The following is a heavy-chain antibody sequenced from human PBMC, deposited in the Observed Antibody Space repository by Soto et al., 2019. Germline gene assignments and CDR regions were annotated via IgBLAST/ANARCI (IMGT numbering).Heavy chain of an antibody. J-gene: IGHJ4*02. CDR2: INHSGST. Sequence: PSETLSLTCAVYGGSFSGYYWSWIRQPPGKGLEWIGEINHSGSTNYNPSLKSRVTISVDTSKNQFSLKLSSVTAADTAVYYCATTGRKMSSGSYYYWRQGTLVTVSS. D-gene: IGHD1-26*01. CDR1: GGSFSGYY. V-gene: IGHV4-34*01. CDR3: ATTGRKMSSGSYYY.